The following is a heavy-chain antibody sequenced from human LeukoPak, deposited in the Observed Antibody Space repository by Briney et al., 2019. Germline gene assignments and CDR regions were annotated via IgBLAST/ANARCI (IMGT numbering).Heavy chain of an antibody. J-gene: IGHJ4*02. CDR2: IYHSGST. V-gene: IGHV4-4*02. D-gene: IGHD3-22*01. CDR3: ASRSGYYYDSSGYGPPDY. Sequence: SGTLSLTCAVSGGSISSSNWWSWARQPPGKGLEWIGEIYHSGSTNYNPSLKSRVTISVDKSKNQFSLKLSSVTAADTAVYYCASRSGYYYDSSGYGPPDYWGQGTLVTVSS. CDR1: GGSISSSNW.